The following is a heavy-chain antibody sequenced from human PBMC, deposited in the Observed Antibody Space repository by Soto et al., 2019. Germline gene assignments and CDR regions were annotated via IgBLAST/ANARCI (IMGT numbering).Heavy chain of an antibody. Sequence: PSETLSLTCTVSGGSISSYYWSWIRQPPGKGLEWIGYIYYSGSTNYNPSLKSRVTISVDTSKNQFSLKLSSVTAADTAVYYCARGGATVVPDYWGQGTLVTSPQ. D-gene: IGHD4-17*01. V-gene: IGHV4-59*01. CDR3: ARGGATVVPDY. CDR2: IYYSGST. CDR1: GGSISSYY. J-gene: IGHJ4*02.